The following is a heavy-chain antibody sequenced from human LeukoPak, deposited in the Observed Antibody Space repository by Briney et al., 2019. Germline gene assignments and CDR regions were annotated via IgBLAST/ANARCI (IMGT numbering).Heavy chain of an antibody. V-gene: IGHV3-66*01. Sequence: GGSLRLSCAASGFTVSSNYMSWVRQAPGKGLEWVSVIYSGGSTYYADSVKGRFTISRDNSKNTLYLQMNGLRAEDTAVYYCARTWRYCSGGSCKSRYFDYWGQGTLVTVSS. D-gene: IGHD2-15*01. J-gene: IGHJ4*02. CDR3: ARTWRYCSGGSCKSRYFDY. CDR2: IYSGGST. CDR1: GFTVSSNY.